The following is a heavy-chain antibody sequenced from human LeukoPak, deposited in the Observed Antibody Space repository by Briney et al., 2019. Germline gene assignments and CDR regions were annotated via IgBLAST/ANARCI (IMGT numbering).Heavy chain of an antibody. CDR2: IIPILGIA. Sequence: SVKVSCKPSGGTFSSYAISWVRPAPGQGLEWMGRIIPILGIANYAQKFQGRATITADKSTSTAYMALSSLRSEDTAVYYCASPHDCGDYRLAYWGQGTLVTVPS. CDR1: GGTFSSYA. D-gene: IGHD4-17*01. J-gene: IGHJ4*02. V-gene: IGHV1-69*04. CDR3: ASPHDCGDYRLAY.